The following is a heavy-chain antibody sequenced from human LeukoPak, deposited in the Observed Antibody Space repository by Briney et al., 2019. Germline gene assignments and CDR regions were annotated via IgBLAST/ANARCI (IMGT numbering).Heavy chain of an antibody. CDR2: ISYSGST. V-gene: IGHV4-31*03. Sequence: PSETLSLTCTVSGGSIRSGGYYWSWIRQVPGKGLEWIGYISYSGSTFYNPSLKSRVIVSADTSENQFFLKLSSVTAADTAVYFCASRSAITSGGYFDVWGRGTLVTVSS. J-gene: IGHJ2*01. CDR1: GGSIRSGGYY. D-gene: IGHD3-10*01. CDR3: ASRSAITSGGYFDV.